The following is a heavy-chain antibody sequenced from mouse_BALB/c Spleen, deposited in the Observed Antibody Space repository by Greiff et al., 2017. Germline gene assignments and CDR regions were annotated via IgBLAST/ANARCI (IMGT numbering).Heavy chain of an antibody. Sequence: QVQLKESGPGLVQPSQSLSITCTVSGFSLTSYGVHWVRQSPGKGLEWLGVIWSGGSTDYNAAFISRLSISKDNSKSQVFFKMNSLQANDTAIYYCARKNYYGSSYREGAMDYWGQGTSVTVSS. CDR1: GFSLTSYG. CDR2: IWSGGST. D-gene: IGHD1-1*01. V-gene: IGHV2-2*02. J-gene: IGHJ4*01. CDR3: ARKNYYGSSYREGAMDY.